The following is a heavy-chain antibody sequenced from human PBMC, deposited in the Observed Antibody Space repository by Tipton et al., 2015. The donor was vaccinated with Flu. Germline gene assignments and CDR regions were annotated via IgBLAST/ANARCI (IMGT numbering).Heavy chain of an antibody. CDR1: GFTVSRSY. CDR2: MYSGGSS. J-gene: IGHJ2*01. Sequence: SLKLSCAASGFTVSRSYMTWVRRAPGKGLEWVAVMYSGGSSYYADSVRGRFTISRDNAKNTLYLQMNRLRAGDTAVYYCARATGYSYGLNWGRGWYFDRWGRGTLVAVSA. CDR3: ARATGYSYGLNWGRGWYFDR. V-gene: IGHV3-66*01. D-gene: IGHD5-18*01.